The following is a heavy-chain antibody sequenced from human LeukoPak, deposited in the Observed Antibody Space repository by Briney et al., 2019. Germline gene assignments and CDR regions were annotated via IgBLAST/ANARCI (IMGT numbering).Heavy chain of an antibody. V-gene: IGHV4-30-4*01. CDR1: GGSISSGDYY. Sequence: SQTLSLTCTVSGGSISSGDYYWTWIRQPPGKGLEWIGYIYYSGRTYYNPSLKSRLTISLDTSKNQFSLKLSSVTAADTAVYYCARLPAAASDAFDIWGQGTMVTVSS. J-gene: IGHJ3*02. CDR2: IYYSGRT. D-gene: IGHD2-2*01. CDR3: ARLPAAASDAFDI.